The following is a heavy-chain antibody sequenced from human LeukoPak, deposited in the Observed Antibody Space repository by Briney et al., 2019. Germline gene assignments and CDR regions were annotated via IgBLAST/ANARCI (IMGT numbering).Heavy chain of an antibody. CDR3: ARGGYCSSTSCYPYYYYYMDV. J-gene: IGHJ6*03. CDR2: IIPIFGTA. Sequence: SVKVSCKASGGTFSSYAISWVRQAPGQGLEWVGGIIPIFGTANYAQKFQGRVTITADESTSTAYMELSSLRSEDTAVYYCARGGYCSSTSCYPYYYYYMDVWGKGTTVTVSS. V-gene: IGHV1-69*13. CDR1: GGTFSSYA. D-gene: IGHD2-2*01.